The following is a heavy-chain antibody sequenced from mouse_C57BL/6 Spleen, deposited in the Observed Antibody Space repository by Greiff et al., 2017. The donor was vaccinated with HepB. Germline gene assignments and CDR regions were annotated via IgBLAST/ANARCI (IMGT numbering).Heavy chain of an antibody. CDR1: GYAFSSYW. J-gene: IGHJ1*03. Sequence: VQLQQSGAELVKPGASVKISCKASGYAFSSYWMNWVKQRPGTGLEWIGQIYPGDGDTNYNGKFKGKATLTADNSSSTAYMQLSSLTSVDSAVYFCAGGYYYGSRRYWYFDVWGTGTTVTVSS. D-gene: IGHD1-1*01. V-gene: IGHV1-80*01. CDR2: IYPGDGDT. CDR3: AGGYYYGSRRYWYFDV.